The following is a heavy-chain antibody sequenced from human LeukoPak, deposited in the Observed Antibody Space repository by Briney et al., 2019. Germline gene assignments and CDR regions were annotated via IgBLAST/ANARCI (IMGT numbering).Heavy chain of an antibody. J-gene: IGHJ4*02. V-gene: IGHV3-23*01. D-gene: IGHD3-3*01. CDR1: GFTFSSYA. Sequence: PGGSLRLSCAASGFTFSSYAMSWVRQAPGKGLEWVSAISGSGGSTYYADSVKGRFTISRDNSKNTLYLQMNSLRAEDTAVYYCAKDRARITIFGVVDYWGQGTLVTVSS. CDR2: ISGSGGST. CDR3: AKDRARITIFGVVDY.